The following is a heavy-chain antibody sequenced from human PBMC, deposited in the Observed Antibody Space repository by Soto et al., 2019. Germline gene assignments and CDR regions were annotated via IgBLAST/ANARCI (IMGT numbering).Heavy chain of an antibody. CDR3: ARDLVPTGTSQGAFEY. CDR2: IRGSGGFT. V-gene: IGHV3-23*01. J-gene: IGHJ4*02. Sequence: GGSLRLSCAAAGCTFSSYAMPWVRQARGKGREWVSGIRGSGGFTYYADSGNGRFTISRDNSKNPHYLQMNSLRAEHTAVYYCARDLVPTGTSQGAFEYWGQGNLVTVSS. D-gene: IGHD4-17*01. CDR1: GCTFSSYA.